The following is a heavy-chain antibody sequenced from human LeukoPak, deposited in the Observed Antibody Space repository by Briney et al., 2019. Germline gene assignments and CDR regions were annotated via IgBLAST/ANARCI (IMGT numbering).Heavy chain of an antibody. V-gene: IGHV1-69*13. Sequence: SVKVPCKASGDTFSATAISWVRQAPGQGLEWMGGIIPSWGTTNYAEQFQGRVTITADASTTAAYMELSSLTFEDTAVYYCARGVRRETSEFDSWGQGTLVFVSS. CDR3: ARGVRRETSEFDS. CDR1: GDTFSATA. J-gene: IGHJ4*02. CDR2: IIPSWGTT. D-gene: IGHD3-10*02.